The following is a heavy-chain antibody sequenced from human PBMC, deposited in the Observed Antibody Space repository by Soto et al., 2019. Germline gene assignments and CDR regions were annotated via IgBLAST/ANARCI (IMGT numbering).Heavy chain of an antibody. J-gene: IGHJ4*02. D-gene: IGHD2-2*01. CDR2: ISGSAGST. CDR1: GFTFTKFA. Sequence: PGGSLRLSCAASGFTFTKFAMSWVRQAPGKGLEWVSTISGSAGSTDYADSVKGRFTISRDYSKSTLYLQMNSLRAEDTAVYYCVKDNSVVLPADSDYWGQGTLLTVSS. V-gene: IGHV3-23*01. CDR3: VKDNSVVLPADSDY.